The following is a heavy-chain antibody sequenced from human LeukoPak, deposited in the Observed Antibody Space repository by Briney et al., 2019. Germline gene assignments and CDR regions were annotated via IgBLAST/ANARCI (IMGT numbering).Heavy chain of an antibody. D-gene: IGHD2-2*01. V-gene: IGHV1-18*01. CDR1: GYAFTSYG. CDR2: ISVYNGNT. Sequence: ASVKVSCKASGYAFTSYGISWVRQAPGQGLEWMGWISVYNGNTNYAQKLQGRVTMTTDTSTSTAYMELRSLRSDDTAVYCCARHSIYCSSTSCYAPWGQGTLVTVSS. CDR3: ARHSIYCSSTSCYAP. J-gene: IGHJ5*02.